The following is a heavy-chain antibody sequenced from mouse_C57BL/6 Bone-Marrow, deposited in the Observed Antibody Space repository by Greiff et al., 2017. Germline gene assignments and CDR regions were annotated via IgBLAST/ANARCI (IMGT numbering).Heavy chain of an antibody. CDR3: ARHTTPGSRRGYYAMDY. Sequence: EVTLVESGGGLVKPGGSLKLSCAASGFTFSSYTMSWVRQTPEKRLEWVATISGGGGNTYYPDSVKGRFTISRDNAKNNLYLQMSSLRSEDTALYYCARHTTPGSRRGYYAMDYWGQGTSVTVSS. D-gene: IGHD1-1*01. CDR1: GFTFSSYT. V-gene: IGHV5-9*01. J-gene: IGHJ4*01. CDR2: ISGGGGNT.